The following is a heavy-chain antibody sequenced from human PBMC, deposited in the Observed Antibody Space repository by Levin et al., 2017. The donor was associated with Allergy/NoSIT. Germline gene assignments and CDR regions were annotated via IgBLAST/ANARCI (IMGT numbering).Heavy chain of an antibody. CDR3: TESMPDYDILTGRRDHACDI. CDR2: IKSKTDGGTT. Sequence: GGSLRLSCAASGFTFSNAWMSWVRQAPGKGLEWVGRIKSKTDGGTTDYAAPVKGRFTISRDDSKNTLYLQMNSLKTEDTAVYYCTESMPDYDILTGRRDHACDIWGQGTMVTVSS. V-gene: IGHV3-15*01. CDR1: GFTFSNAW. J-gene: IGHJ3*02. D-gene: IGHD3-9*01.